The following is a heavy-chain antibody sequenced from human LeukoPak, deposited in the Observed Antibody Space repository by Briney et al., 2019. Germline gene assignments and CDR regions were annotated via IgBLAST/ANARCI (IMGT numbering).Heavy chain of an antibody. CDR1: GGSISSSSYY. Sequence: TSETLSLTCTVSGGSISSSSYYWGWIRQPPGKGLEWIGSIYYSGSTYYNPSLKSRVTISVDTSKNQFSLKLSSVTAADTAVYYCARGSITIFSPRIYFDYWGQGTLVTVSS. J-gene: IGHJ4*02. CDR2: IYYSGST. V-gene: IGHV4-39*07. D-gene: IGHD3-3*01. CDR3: ARGSITIFSPRIYFDY.